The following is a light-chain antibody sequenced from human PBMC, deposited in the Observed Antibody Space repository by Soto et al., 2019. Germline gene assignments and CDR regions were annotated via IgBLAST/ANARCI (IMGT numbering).Light chain of an antibody. Sequence: DLLLTQSPSSLSASVGDRDTITCRANQTINNYLNWYQQRPGTAPSLLISAASTLEDGVPSRFSGRGSETVHTLTISGLQPGDRATYYCQQSYIAPWTFGQGTKVEIK. CDR3: QQSYIAPWT. CDR1: QTINNY. J-gene: IGKJ1*01. CDR2: AAS. V-gene: IGKV1-39*01.